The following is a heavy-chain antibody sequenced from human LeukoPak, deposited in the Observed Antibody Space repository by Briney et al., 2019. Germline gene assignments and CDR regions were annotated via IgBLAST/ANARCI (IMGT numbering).Heavy chain of an antibody. Sequence: SVKVSCKASGGTFSSYAISWVRQAPGQGLGWMGGIIPIFGTANYAQKFQGRVTITTDESTSTAYMELSSLRSEDTAVYYCARHRSGYYRFDYWGQGTLVTVSS. CDR3: ARHRSGYYRFDY. CDR2: IIPIFGTA. D-gene: IGHD3-3*01. J-gene: IGHJ4*02. V-gene: IGHV1-69*05. CDR1: GGTFSSYA.